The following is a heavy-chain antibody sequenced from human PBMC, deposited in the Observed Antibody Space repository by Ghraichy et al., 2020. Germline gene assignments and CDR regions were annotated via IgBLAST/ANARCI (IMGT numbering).Heavy chain of an antibody. Sequence: SETLSLTCAVYGGSFSGYYWSWIRQPPGKGLEWIGEINHSGSTNYNPSLKSRVTISVDTSKNQFSLKLSSVTAADTAVYYCARVRVVLVYYYGMDVWGQGTTVTVSS. CDR1: GGSFSGYY. CDR3: ARVRVVLVYYYGMDV. J-gene: IGHJ6*02. CDR2: INHSGST. D-gene: IGHD3-10*01. V-gene: IGHV4-34*01.